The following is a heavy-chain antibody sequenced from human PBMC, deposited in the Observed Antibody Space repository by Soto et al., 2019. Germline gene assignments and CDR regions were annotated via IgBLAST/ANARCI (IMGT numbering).Heavy chain of an antibody. Sequence: EVQLVESGGGLVQPGGSLRLSCAASGFTFSSYWMHWVRQAPGKALVWVSRINSDGSSTSYADSVKGRFTISRDNAKNTLYLQMNSLRAEDTAVYYCAIRASYYDSSGYFDYWGQGTLVTVSS. D-gene: IGHD3-22*01. CDR2: INSDGSST. J-gene: IGHJ4*02. V-gene: IGHV3-74*01. CDR3: AIRASYYDSSGYFDY. CDR1: GFTFSSYW.